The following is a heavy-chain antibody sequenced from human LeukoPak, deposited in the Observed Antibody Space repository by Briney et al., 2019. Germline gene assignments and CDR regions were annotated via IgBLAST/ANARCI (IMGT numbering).Heavy chain of an antibody. CDR3: TREYISGPRQTDAFDI. V-gene: IGHV3-74*01. CDR2: ISGDEIWT. CDR1: GFTLGNHW. Sequence: GGSLRLSCVASGFTLGNHWMHWVRQAPGKGLVWVSRISGDEIWTSYADSVKGRFTISRDNAKDTLYLQMNGLRTEDTAVYYCTREYISGPRQTDAFDIWGRGTMVTVSS. D-gene: IGHD3-22*01. J-gene: IGHJ3*02.